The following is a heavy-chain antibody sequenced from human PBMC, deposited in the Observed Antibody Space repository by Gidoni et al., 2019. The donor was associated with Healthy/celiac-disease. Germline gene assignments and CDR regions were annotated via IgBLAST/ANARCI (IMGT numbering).Heavy chain of an antibody. D-gene: IGHD2-2*01. CDR1: GFTFTRSA. Sequence: QMQLVQSGPKVKKPGTSVKVSCKASGFTFTRSAMQCVRQARGQRLEWIGWIVVGSGNTNYAQKFQERVTITRDMSTSTAYMELSSLRSKDTAVYYCAAVVVVVPAASRSFDPWGQGTLVTVSS. V-gene: IGHV1-58*02. J-gene: IGHJ5*02. CDR3: AAVVVVVPAASRSFDP. CDR2: IVVGSGNT.